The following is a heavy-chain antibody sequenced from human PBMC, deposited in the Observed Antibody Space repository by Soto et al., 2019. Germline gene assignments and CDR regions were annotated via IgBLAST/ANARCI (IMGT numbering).Heavy chain of an antibody. V-gene: IGHV1-18*01. CDR1: GYTFTSYG. Sequence: QVQLVQSGAEVKKPGASVKVSCKASGYTFTSYGISWVRQAPGQGLEWMGWNSAYIGNTNYAQKLKGRVTMTTDTSTSTGYMELRSLRSDDTAVYYCARERGTVADYYYGMDVWGQGTTVTVSS. CDR2: NSAYIGNT. D-gene: IGHD6-19*01. CDR3: ARERGTVADYYYGMDV. J-gene: IGHJ6*02.